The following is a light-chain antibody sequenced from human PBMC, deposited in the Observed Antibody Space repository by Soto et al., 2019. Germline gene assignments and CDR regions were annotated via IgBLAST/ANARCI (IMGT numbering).Light chain of an antibody. J-gene: IGKJ4*01. V-gene: IGKV3-20*01. CDR1: QSLGSSY. CDR3: QQYGTSPLA. Sequence: EIVLTQSPGTLSLSPGERATLSCGASQSLGSSYLAWYQHTPGQSPRLLIYDASSRATGIPDRFSGSGSGTDFTLTISTLEPEDFAVYYCQQYGTSPLAFGGGTKVEIK. CDR2: DAS.